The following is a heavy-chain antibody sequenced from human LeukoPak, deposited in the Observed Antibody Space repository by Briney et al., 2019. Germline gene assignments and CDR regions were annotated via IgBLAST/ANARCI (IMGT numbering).Heavy chain of an antibody. CDR3: AKDKFLATIFQPYFDY. J-gene: IGHJ4*02. CDR1: GFTFDDYA. D-gene: IGHD3-9*01. V-gene: IGHV3-9*01. Sequence: GGSLRLSCAASGFTFDDYAMHWVRQAPGKGLEWVSGISWNSSSIGYADSVKGRFTISRDNAKNSLYLQMNSLRAEDTALYYCAKDKFLATIFQPYFDYWGQGTLVTVSS. CDR2: ISWNSSSI.